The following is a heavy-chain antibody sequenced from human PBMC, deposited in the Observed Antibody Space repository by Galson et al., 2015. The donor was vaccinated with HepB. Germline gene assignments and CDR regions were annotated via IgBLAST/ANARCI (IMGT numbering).Heavy chain of an antibody. Sequence: SLRLSCAASGFTFSSYSMNWVRQAPGKGLEWVSYISSSSSTIYYADSVKGRFTISRDNAKNSLYLQMNSLRAEDTAVYYCARRFRSVVVPAAIPRALYYYYYMDVWGKGTTVTVSS. D-gene: IGHD2-2*02. CDR1: GFTFSSYS. CDR2: ISSSSSTI. CDR3: ARRFRSVVVPAAIPRALYYYYYMDV. J-gene: IGHJ6*03. V-gene: IGHV3-48*01.